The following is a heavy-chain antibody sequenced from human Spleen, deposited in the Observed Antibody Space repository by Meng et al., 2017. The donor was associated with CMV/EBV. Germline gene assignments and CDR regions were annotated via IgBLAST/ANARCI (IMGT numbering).Heavy chain of an antibody. CDR2: IYYSGST. Sequence: SETLSLTCTVSGGSISSGDYYWSWIRQPPGKGLEWIGYIYYSGSTYYNPSLKSRVTISVDTSKNQFSLKLSSVTAADTAVYYCARLSSSGWYGVYYWGQGTLVTVSS. CDR1: GGSISSGDYY. D-gene: IGHD6-19*01. CDR3: ARLSSSGWYGVYY. V-gene: IGHV4-61*08. J-gene: IGHJ4*02.